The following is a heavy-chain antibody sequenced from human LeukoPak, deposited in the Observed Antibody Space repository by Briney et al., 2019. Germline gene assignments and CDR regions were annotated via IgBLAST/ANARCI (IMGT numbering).Heavy chain of an antibody. CDR3: AKDTDRIAADGYFDY. CDR1: GFTFSSHV. D-gene: IGHD6-13*01. V-gene: IGHV3-23*01. J-gene: IGHJ4*02. CDR2: ISGSGDDT. Sequence: GGSLRLSCAASGFTFSSHVMSWVRQAPGKGLEWVSGISGSGDDTYYADSVKGRFTISRDNSKNMLYLQMNSLRAEDMALYYCAKDTDRIAADGYFDYWGQGTLVTVSS.